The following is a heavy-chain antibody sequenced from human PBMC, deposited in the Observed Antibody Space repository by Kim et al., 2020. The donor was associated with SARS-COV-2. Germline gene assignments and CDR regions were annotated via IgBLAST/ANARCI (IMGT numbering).Heavy chain of an antibody. J-gene: IGHJ4*02. CDR2: ISGSGGST. CDR1: GFTFSSYA. CDR3: AKDVWVLGLYDY. D-gene: IGHD3-16*01. Sequence: GGSLRLSCSASGFTFSSYAMSWVRQAPGKGLEWVSAISGSGGSTYYADSVKGRFTISRDNSKNTLYLQMNSLRAEDTAVYYCAKDVWVLGLYDYWGQGTLVTVSS. V-gene: IGHV3-23*01.